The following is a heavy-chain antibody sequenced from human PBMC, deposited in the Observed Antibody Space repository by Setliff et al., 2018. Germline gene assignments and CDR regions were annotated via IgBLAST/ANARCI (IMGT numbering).Heavy chain of an antibody. J-gene: IGHJ4*02. CDR3: ARGSSSGYYFDY. D-gene: IGHD6-6*01. CDR1: GYAFTTYY. V-gene: IGHV1-46*01. Sequence: VASVKVSCKASGYAFTTYYMHWVRQAPGQGLEWIGVINPSDGSTTYAQKFQGRVTMTRDTSTNTVYMQLSSLRSEDTAVYYCARGSSSGYYFDYWGQGTLVTVS. CDR2: INPSDGST.